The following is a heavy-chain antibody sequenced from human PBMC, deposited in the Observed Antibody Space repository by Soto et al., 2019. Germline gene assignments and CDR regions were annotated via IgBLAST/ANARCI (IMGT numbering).Heavy chain of an antibody. V-gene: IGHV4-34*01. CDR3: ASSGRGVTTFDY. CDR2: IYYSGST. D-gene: IGHD3-10*01. CDR1: GGSFSGYI. J-gene: IGHJ4*02. Sequence: SETLSLTCDVYGGSFSGYIWTWIRQPPGKGLEWIGSIYYSGSTYYNPSLKSRVSMSGDTSKNQFTLILSSVTAADTAVYFCASSGRGVTTFDYWGQGTLVTVSS.